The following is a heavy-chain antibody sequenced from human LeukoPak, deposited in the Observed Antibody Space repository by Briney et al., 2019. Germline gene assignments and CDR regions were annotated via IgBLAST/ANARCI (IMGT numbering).Heavy chain of an antibody. Sequence: GGSLRLSCAASGFTFSSYAMHWVRQAPGKGLGWVAVISYDGSNKYYADSVKGRFTISRDNSKNTLYLQMNSLRAEDTAVYYCARDQSGIAARLNYYGMDVWGQGTTVTVSS. CDR2: ISYDGSNK. CDR1: GFTFSSYA. J-gene: IGHJ6*02. D-gene: IGHD6-6*01. CDR3: ARDQSGIAARLNYYGMDV. V-gene: IGHV3-30-3*01.